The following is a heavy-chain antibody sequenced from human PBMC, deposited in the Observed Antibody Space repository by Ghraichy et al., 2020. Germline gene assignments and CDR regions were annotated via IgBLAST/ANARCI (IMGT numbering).Heavy chain of an antibody. D-gene: IGHD6-13*01. CDR2: IYSGGTT. CDR1: GFTVSSNY. CDR3: ERMAAAVSYYGMDV. V-gene: IGHV3-53*01. J-gene: IGHJ6*02. Sequence: GESLNIYCEASGFTVSSNYMSWVRQAPGTGLEWVSIIYSGGTTYYADSVRGQFTISRDNSKNTLYLQMNSLRAEDTAVYYCERMAAAVSYYGMDVWGQGTTVTVSS.